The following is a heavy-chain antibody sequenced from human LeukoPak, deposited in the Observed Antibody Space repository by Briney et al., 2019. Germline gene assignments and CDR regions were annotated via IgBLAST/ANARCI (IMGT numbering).Heavy chain of an antibody. CDR3: ARGRYSYGPQNYDYMDV. D-gene: IGHD5-18*01. CDR1: GVSISSYH. Sequence: PSETLSLTCTVSGVSISSYHWNWIRQSAGKGLEWIGRIYTSGSTYYNPSLKSRVSMSVDTSKNQFSLKLSSVTATDTAVYYCARGRYSYGPQNYDYMDVWGKGTTVTISS. J-gene: IGHJ6*03. CDR2: IYTSGST. V-gene: IGHV4-4*07.